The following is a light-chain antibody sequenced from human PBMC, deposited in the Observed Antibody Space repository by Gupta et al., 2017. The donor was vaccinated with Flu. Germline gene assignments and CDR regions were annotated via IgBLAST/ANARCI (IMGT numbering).Light chain of an antibody. CDR1: QYVDSDY. Sequence: SATLSCGARQYVDSDYLAWWHQKPGEDPRLLIYGASIRATGIPDKLSGGGSARNFSLTINSLEHDEVAVYYYRLYSSPPLCAFGPGIRVDV. CDR3: RLYSSPPLCA. CDR2: GAS. V-gene: IGKV3-20*01. J-gene: IGKJ3*01.